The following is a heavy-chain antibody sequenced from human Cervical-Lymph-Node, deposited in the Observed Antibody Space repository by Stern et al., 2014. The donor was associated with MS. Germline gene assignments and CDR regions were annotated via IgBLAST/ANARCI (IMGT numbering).Heavy chain of an antibody. CDR2: INAKTGNT. CDR1: GYNFTSYS. V-gene: IGHV7-4-1*02. J-gene: IGHJ4*02. CDR3: ATHSVPDF. D-gene: IGHD3-10*01. Sequence: QEQLVQSVSAVKNPGASAKVSCQSSGYNFTSYSINWVRQAPGQGLAWMGWINAKTGNTTYAQGLTGPFVFSLATPVTTAYLQIIDLQLEDTAFYYCATHSVPDFWGQGTMVVVSS.